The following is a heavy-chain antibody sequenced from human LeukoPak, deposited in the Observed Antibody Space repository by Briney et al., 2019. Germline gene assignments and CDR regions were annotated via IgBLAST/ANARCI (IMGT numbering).Heavy chain of an antibody. J-gene: IGHJ4*02. Sequence: GGSLRLSCAASGFTFRTYWMHWVRQAPGKGLVWVSRLNTDGSSTNYADSVKGRFTISRDNAKNTLYLQMNSLRAEDTAVYYCARDKGYSVDYWGQGTLVTVSS. CDR1: GFTFRTYW. V-gene: IGHV3-74*01. CDR2: LNTDGSST. D-gene: IGHD5-18*01. CDR3: ARDKGYSVDY.